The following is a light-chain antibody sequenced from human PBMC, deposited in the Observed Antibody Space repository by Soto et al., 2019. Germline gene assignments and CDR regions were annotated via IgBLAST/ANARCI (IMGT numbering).Light chain of an antibody. V-gene: IGKV3-20*01. CDR1: QTVSSNY. Sequence: FTQSPDTLSFSPLERGTLSCRASQTVSSNYLAWCQQRPGQAPRLLIYGASTRAAGIPDRFSGSGSGTDFTLTITRLEPEDSAVYFCQQYTGPPTTFGQGTRLEIK. J-gene: IGKJ5*01. CDR3: QQYTGPPTT. CDR2: GAS.